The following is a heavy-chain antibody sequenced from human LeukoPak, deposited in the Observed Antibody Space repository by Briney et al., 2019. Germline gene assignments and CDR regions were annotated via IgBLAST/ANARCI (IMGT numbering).Heavy chain of an antibody. D-gene: IGHD3-10*01. J-gene: IGHJ4*02. CDR3: ARAPYYYGSARYYFDY. V-gene: IGHV1-2*02. CDR1: GYTFTGYY. CDR2: INPTSGDT. Sequence: ASVTVSCKASGYTFTGYYMHWVRQAPGQGLEWMGWINPTSGDTKYAQKFQGRVTMTRDTSISTAYMELRRLRSDDTAVYYCARAPYYYGSARYYFDYWGQGTLVTVSS.